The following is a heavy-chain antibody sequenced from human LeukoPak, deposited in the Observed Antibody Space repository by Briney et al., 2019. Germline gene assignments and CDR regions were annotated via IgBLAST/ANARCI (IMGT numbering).Heavy chain of an antibody. CDR1: GGSFSNYF. Sequence: SETLSLTCAVYGGSFSNYFWSWIRQPPGKGLEWIVEINHSGSTNYNPSLKSRVTISVDTSKNQFSLKLRSVTAADTAVYYCARAREFYSDSNAYEVWGQGTRVTVYS. CDR2: INHSGST. D-gene: IGHD3-22*01. V-gene: IGHV4-34*01. CDR3: ARAREFYSDSNAYEV. J-gene: IGHJ3*01.